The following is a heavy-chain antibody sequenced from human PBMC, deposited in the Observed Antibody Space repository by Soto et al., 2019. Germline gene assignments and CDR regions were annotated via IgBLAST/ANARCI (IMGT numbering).Heavy chain of an antibody. CDR2: LYHSGST. CDR3: ARKDYDGRCDY. CDR1: GGSISSSNW. D-gene: IGHD4-17*01. V-gene: IGHV4-4*02. J-gene: IGHJ4*02. Sequence: QVQLQESGPGLVKPSGTLSLTCAVSGGSISSSNWWSWVRQPPGKGLEWIGELYHSGSTNYTPSLNGGVTRSIEKSKSQFSLNLSSVTAADTAVYYCARKDYDGRCDYWGQGTPVTVSS.